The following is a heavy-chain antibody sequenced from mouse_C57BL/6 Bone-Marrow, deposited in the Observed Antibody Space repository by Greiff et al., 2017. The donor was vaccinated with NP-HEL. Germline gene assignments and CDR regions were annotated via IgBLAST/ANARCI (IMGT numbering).Heavy chain of an antibody. CDR3: ARLGTRDYGSSWFAY. D-gene: IGHD1-1*01. Sequence: EVQLQQSGPELVKPGASVKISCKASGYSFTGYYMHWVKQSSEKSLEWIGEINPSTGGTSYNQKFKGKATLTVDKSSSTAYMQLKSLTSEDSAVYYCARLGTRDYGSSWFAYWGQGTLVTVSA. CDR1: GYSFTGYY. V-gene: IGHV1-43*01. CDR2: INPSTGGT. J-gene: IGHJ3*01.